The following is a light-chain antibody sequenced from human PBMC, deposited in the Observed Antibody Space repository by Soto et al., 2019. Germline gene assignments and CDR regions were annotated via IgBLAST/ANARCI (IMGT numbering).Light chain of an antibody. V-gene: IGKV1-5*01. CDR1: QSISSW. Sequence: DIQMTQSPSTLSASVGDRVTITCRASQSISSWLAWYRQKPGKAPKLLIYDASSLQRGVPSRFSGSGSGTEFTLTISSLQPDDFAIYYCQQYNSYSQTFGQGTKVDIK. J-gene: IGKJ1*01. CDR3: QQYNSYSQT. CDR2: DAS.